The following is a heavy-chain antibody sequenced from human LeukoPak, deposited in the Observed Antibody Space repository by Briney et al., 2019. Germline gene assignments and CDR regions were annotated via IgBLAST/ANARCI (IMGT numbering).Heavy chain of an antibody. J-gene: IGHJ4*02. Sequence: SETLSLTCTVSGGSVRSDNYYWGWIRRPPGKGLEWIGSVSYSGSSYYSPSLEGRVTLSVDTSKNQISLKMRSVTAADTAVYYCARRSMTTVDYWGQGTLVTVSS. CDR1: GGSVRSDNYY. CDR2: VSYSGSS. D-gene: IGHD4-11*01. CDR3: ARRSMTTVDY. V-gene: IGHV4-39*01.